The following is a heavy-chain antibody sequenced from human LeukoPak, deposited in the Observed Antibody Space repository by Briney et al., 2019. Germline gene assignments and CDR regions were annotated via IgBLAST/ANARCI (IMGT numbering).Heavy chain of an antibody. V-gene: IGHV3-9*03. CDR2: ISWNSGSI. D-gene: IGHD6-6*01. CDR3: AKDIGAFSSPWYLDL. CDR1: GFTFDDYA. J-gene: IGHJ2*01. Sequence: GGSLRLSCAASGFTFDDYAMHWVRQAPGKGLEWVSGISWNSGSIGYADSVKGRFTISRDNAKNSLYLQMNSLRAEDMALYYCAKDIGAFSSPWYLDLWGRGTLVTVSS.